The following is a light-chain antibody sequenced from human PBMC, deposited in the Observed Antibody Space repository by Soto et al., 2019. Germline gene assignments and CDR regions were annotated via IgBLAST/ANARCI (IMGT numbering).Light chain of an antibody. J-gene: IGLJ2*01. V-gene: IGLV1-44*01. CDR1: SSNIGRNT. CDR2: NN. Sequence: QSVLTQPPSASGTPGQTVAISCSGSSSNIGRNTVNWYQQFPGTAPKLLIYNNQRPSGVPYRFSGSKSGTSASLAISGLQSEDEADYYCAAWDDGLNAVVFGGGTKLTVL. CDR3: AAWDDGLNAVV.